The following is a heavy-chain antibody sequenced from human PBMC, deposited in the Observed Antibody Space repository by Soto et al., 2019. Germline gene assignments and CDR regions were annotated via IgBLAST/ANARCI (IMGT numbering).Heavy chain of an antibody. Sequence: EVQLVESGGGLVQPGESLRLSCAVSGFTFGNHWMTWVRQAPGKGLEFLANISPDGSEKYYVDSVKGRFTISRDNTEISLYLQMNSLRDEDTAVYSCATDLNWENFWGQGTLVTVSS. CDR1: GFTFGNHW. J-gene: IGHJ4*02. D-gene: IGHD1-26*01. CDR2: ISPDGSEK. V-gene: IGHV3-7*01. CDR3: ATDLNWENF.